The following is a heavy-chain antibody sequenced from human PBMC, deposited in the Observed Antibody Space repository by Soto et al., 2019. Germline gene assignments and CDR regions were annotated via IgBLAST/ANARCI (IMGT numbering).Heavy chain of an antibody. J-gene: IGHJ3*02. V-gene: IGHV1-18*01. CDR1: GYTFSNYG. CDR2: ISIYNGDT. Sequence: ASVKVSCKASGYTFSNYGISWVRQAPGQGLEWMAWISIYNGDTNYAQKFQGRATMTTDTSTSTAYMELSRLRSDDTAVYYCARVVIAAAGTDAFDIWGQGTMVTVSS. D-gene: IGHD6-13*01. CDR3: ARVVIAAAGTDAFDI.